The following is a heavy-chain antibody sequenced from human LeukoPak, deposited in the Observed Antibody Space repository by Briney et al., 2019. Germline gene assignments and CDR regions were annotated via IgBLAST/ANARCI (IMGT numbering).Heavy chain of an antibody. CDR3: ARDGDYYDSSGYFSLDY. V-gene: IGHV1-69*01. Sequence: GSSVKVSCKASGGTFSSYAMSWVRQAPGQGLEWMGGIIPIFGTANYAQKFQGRVTITADESTSTAYMELSSLRSEDTAVYYCARDGDYYDSSGYFSLDYWGQGTLVTVSS. J-gene: IGHJ4*02. D-gene: IGHD3-22*01. CDR2: IIPIFGTA. CDR1: GGTFSSYA.